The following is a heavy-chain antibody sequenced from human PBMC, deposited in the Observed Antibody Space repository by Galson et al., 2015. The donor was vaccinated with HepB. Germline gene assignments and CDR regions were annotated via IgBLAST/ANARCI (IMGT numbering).Heavy chain of an antibody. CDR2: ISGSGGST. CDR1: GFTFSSYA. Sequence: SLRLSCAASGFTFSSYAMSWVRQAPGKGLEWVSAISGSGGSTYYADPVKGRFTISRDNSKNTLYLQMNSLRAEDTAVYYCAKDRWGFRELLPTFDYWGQGTLVTVSS. D-gene: IGHD3-10*01. CDR3: AKDRWGFRELLPTFDY. V-gene: IGHV3-23*01. J-gene: IGHJ4*02.